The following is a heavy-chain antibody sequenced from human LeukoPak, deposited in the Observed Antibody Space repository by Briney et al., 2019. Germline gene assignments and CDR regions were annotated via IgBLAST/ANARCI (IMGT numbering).Heavy chain of an antibody. Sequence: GGSLRHSCAASGFTFSSYGMHWVRQAPGKGLEWVAVIWYDGSDKYYADSVKGRFTISRDNSKNTLYLQMNSLRTEDTAVYYCARDVLVAASNWFDPWGQGTLVTVSS. D-gene: IGHD2-15*01. CDR3: ARDVLVAASNWFDP. CDR1: GFTFSSYG. V-gene: IGHV3-33*01. J-gene: IGHJ5*02. CDR2: IWYDGSDK.